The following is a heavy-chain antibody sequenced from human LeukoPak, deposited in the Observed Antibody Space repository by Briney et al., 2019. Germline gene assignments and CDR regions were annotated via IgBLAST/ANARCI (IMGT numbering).Heavy chain of an antibody. V-gene: IGHV4-4*02. Sequence: PSETLSLTCTVSGGSISSNNCWSWVRQPPGKGLEWIGEIYHSGSTNYNPSLESRVTISVDKSKNQFSLKLSSVTAADTAVYYCARDWADDYGDYANYWGQGTLVTVSS. CDR3: ARDWADDYGDYANY. CDR2: IYHSGST. J-gene: IGHJ4*02. CDR1: GGSISSNNC. D-gene: IGHD4-17*01.